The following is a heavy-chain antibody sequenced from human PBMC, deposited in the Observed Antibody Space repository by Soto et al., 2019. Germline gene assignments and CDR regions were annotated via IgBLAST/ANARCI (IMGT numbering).Heavy chain of an antibody. CDR3: AKDYYDSSGFDY. D-gene: IGHD3-22*01. CDR2: ISYDGSNK. J-gene: IGHJ4*02. V-gene: IGHV3-30*18. CDR1: GFTFSSYG. Sequence: QVQLVESGGGVVQPGRSLRLSCAASGFTFSSYGMHWVRQAPGKGLEWVAVISYDGSNKYYADSVKGRFTISRDNSKNTLYLQMNSLRAEDTAVSYCAKDYYDSSGFDYWGQGTLVTVSS.